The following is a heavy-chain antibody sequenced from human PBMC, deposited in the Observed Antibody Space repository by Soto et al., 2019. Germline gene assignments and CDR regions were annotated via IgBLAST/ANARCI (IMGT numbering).Heavy chain of an antibody. CDR3: ARDYDKSGYDYFDP. CDR1: EYSFTGHY. D-gene: IGHD3-22*01. Sequence: ASVKVSCKASEYSFTGHYLHWVRQAPGQGPEWMGWIDPQSGDTKYAPKFQDRVTMNSDTSISTAYMDLTNLRYDDTAVYYCARDYDKSGYDYFDPWGQGTPVTVSS. CDR2: IDPQSGDT. V-gene: IGHV1-2*02. J-gene: IGHJ5*02.